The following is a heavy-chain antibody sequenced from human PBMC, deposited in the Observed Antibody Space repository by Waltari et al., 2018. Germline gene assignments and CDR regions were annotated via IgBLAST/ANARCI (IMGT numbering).Heavy chain of an antibody. Sequence: QVQLQESGPGLVEPSETVSLTCGVSGGSISSYFWNWIRQPPGKGLEWVGYGHNNGGTKYNPSLKSRATRSVDRSTNQVSLRLTSTTPADTAVYYCAQWNAPNRCFDSWGQGTLVTVSS. CDR2: GHNNGGT. J-gene: IGHJ4*02. CDR1: GGSISSYF. CDR3: AQWNAPNRCFDS. V-gene: IGHV4-59*12. D-gene: IGHD1-1*01.